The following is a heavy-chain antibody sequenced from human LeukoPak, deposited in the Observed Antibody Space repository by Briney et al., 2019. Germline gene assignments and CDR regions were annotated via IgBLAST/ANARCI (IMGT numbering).Heavy chain of an antibody. V-gene: IGHV4-61*02. D-gene: IGHD2/OR15-2a*01. Sequence: PSETLSLTCTVSGDSISSGSFYWSWIRQAAGKGLEWIGRVSSSGRTTYNPSLKSRLTISITTSKNQFSLKVTSVTASDTAVYYCMSNYLQGGYYFNYWGQGTLVTVSS. CDR1: GDSISSGSFY. CDR3: MSNYLQGGYYFNY. J-gene: IGHJ4*02. CDR2: VSSSGRT.